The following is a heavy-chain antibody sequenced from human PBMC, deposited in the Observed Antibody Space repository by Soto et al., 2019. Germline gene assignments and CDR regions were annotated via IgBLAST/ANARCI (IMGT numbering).Heavy chain of an antibody. V-gene: IGHV3-72*01. J-gene: IGHJ4*02. Sequence: ESGGGLVQPGGSLRLSCAASGFTFSDYYMDWVRQAPGKGLEWVGRSKNKADSYTTEYAASVKGRFSISRDASKNSLYLQMNRLKPEDTAVYYYTVWVRGNVFAPAWAQEILVTVSS. CDR3: TVWVRGNVFAPA. D-gene: IGHD3-16*01. CDR1: GFTFSDYY. CDR2: SKNKADSYTT.